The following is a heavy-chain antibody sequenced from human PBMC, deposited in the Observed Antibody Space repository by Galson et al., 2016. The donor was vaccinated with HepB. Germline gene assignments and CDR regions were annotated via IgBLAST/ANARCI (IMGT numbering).Heavy chain of an antibody. CDR3: TEENSDYYYYGMDV. J-gene: IGHJ6*02. Sequence: SLRLSCAASGVTFSGSAIHWVRQASGKGLEWVGRIRSKGNNYATVYGASVKGRFTISRDDSKNMAYLQMNRLKTEDTAVYYCTEENSDYYYYGMDVWGPGTTVTVSS. D-gene: IGHD4-23*01. CDR2: IRSKGNNYAT. V-gene: IGHV3-73*01. CDR1: GVTFSGSA.